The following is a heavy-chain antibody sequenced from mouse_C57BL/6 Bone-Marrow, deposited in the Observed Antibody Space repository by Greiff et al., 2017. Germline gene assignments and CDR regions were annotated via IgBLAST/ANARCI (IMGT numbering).Heavy chain of an antibody. CDR2: IRNKANNHAT. CDR1: GFTFSDAW. D-gene: IGHD1-1*01. J-gene: IGHJ3*01. CDR3: TNYYGSSYPFSC. Sequence: EVQVVESGGGLVQPGGSMKLSCAASGFTFSDAWMDWVRQSPEKGLEWVAEIRNKANNHATYYAESVKGRFTISRDDSKSSVYLQMNSFRADDTGIYYFTNYYGSSYPFSCWGQGTLVIVSA. V-gene: IGHV6-6*01.